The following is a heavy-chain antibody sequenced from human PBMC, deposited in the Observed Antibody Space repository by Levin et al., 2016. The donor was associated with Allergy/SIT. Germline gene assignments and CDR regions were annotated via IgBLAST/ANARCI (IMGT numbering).Heavy chain of an antibody. CDR2: IIPIFGTA. D-gene: IGHD6-6*01. V-gene: IGHV1-69*01. J-gene: IGHJ4*02. CDR3: ARVRYSSSSAQFDY. Sequence: WVRQAPGQGLEWMGGIIPIFGTANYAQKFQGRVTITADESTSTAYMELSSLRSEDTAVYYCARVRYSSSSAQFDYWGQGTLVTVSS.